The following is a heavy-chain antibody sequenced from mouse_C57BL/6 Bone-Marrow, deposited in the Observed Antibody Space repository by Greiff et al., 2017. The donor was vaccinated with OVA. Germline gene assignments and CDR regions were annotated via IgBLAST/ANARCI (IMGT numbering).Heavy chain of an antibody. CDR1: GYTFTSYW. J-gene: IGHJ1*03. Sequence: VKLMESGAELVKPGASVKLSCKASGYTFTSYWMHWVKQRPGQGLEWIGMIHPNSGSTNYNEKFKSKATLTVDKSSSTAYMQLSSLTSEDSAVYYCARFDYDVDFDVWGTGTTVTVSS. CDR3: ARFDYDVDFDV. D-gene: IGHD2-4*01. CDR2: IHPNSGST. V-gene: IGHV1-64*01.